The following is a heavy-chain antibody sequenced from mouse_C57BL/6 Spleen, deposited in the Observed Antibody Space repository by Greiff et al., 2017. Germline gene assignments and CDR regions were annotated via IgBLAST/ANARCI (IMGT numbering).Heavy chain of an antibody. CDR1: GYAFSSSW. J-gene: IGHJ1*03. CDR2: IYPGDGDT. D-gene: IGHD1-1*01. Sequence: QVQLQQSGPELVKPGASVKISCKASGYAFSSSWMNWVKQRPGKGLEWIGRIYPGDGDTNYNGKFKGKATLTADKSSSTAYMQLSSLTSEDSAVYFCARLTEHYYGSSYIFDVWGTGTTVTVSS. CDR3: ARLTEHYYGSSYIFDV. V-gene: IGHV1-82*01.